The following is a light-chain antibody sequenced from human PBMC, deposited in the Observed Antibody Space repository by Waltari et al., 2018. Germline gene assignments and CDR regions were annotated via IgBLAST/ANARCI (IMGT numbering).Light chain of an antibody. J-gene: IGLJ3*02. CDR2: EVN. V-gene: IGLV2-8*01. Sequence: QSALTQPPSASGSPGQSVTISCTGSRSDVGGYDHVSWYQQHPGNAPKLMIDEVNKRPSGVPVCVSGTKSGNTASLPVSGLPADDEADYYCSSYAGSKRVFCGGTRLTVL. CDR1: RSDVGGYDH. CDR3: SSYAGSKRV.